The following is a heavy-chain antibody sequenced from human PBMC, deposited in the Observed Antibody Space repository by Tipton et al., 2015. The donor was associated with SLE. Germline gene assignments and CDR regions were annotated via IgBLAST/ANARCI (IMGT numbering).Heavy chain of an antibody. CDR1: GGSISGYY. Sequence: TLSLTCTVSGGSISGYYWSWIRQPAGKGLEWIGRIYTSGSTNYNPSLKSRVTMSVDTSKNQFSLKLSSVTAADTAVYYCARHGLAVAGTDLSYYFDYWGQGTLVTVSS. V-gene: IGHV4-4*07. D-gene: IGHD6-19*01. CDR3: ARHGLAVAGTDLSYYFDY. J-gene: IGHJ4*02. CDR2: IYTSGST.